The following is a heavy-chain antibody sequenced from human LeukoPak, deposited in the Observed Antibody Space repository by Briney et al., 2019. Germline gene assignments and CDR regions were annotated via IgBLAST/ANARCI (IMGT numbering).Heavy chain of an antibody. Sequence: ASVKVSCKASGYTFTGYYMHWVRQAPGQGLEWMGWINPNSGGTNYAQKFQGRVTMTRDTSISTAYMELSRLRSDDTALYHCARRGGWEQPAFDIWGQGTMVTVSS. CDR1: GYTFTGYY. CDR2: INPNSGGT. V-gene: IGHV1-2*02. CDR3: ARRGGWEQPAFDI. D-gene: IGHD1-26*01. J-gene: IGHJ3*02.